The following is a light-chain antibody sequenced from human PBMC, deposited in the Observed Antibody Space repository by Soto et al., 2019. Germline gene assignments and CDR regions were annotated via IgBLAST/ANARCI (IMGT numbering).Light chain of an antibody. CDR3: QEYGRSHPYH. Sequence: EIVLTQSPGTLSLSPGERATLSCRASQSVSSNYLAWYQQRPGQAPRPLIYGASSRANGVPDRFSGSGSETDLPLTITRLELEDVEVYYCQEYGRSHPYHFGQWTKLAIK. V-gene: IGKV3-20*01. J-gene: IGKJ2*01. CDR1: QSVSSNY. CDR2: GAS.